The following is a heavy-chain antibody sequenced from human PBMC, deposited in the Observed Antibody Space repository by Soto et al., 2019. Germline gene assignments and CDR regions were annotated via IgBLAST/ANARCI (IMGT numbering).Heavy chain of an antibody. V-gene: IGHV4-39*01. D-gene: IGHD2-15*01. CDR2: IYYSGST. CDR1: GGSISSSSYY. CDR3: ARRMSYCSGGSCYSARWFDP. J-gene: IGHJ5*02. Sequence: SETLSLTCTVSGGSISSSSYYWGWIRQPPGKGLDLFGSIYYSGSTYYNPSFKSRVTISVDTSKNQFFLKLSSVTAADTAVYYCARRMSYCSGGSCYSARWFDPWGQGTLVTVSS.